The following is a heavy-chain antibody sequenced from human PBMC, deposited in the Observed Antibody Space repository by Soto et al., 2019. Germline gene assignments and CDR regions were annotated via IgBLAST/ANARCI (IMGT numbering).Heavy chain of an antibody. V-gene: IGHV1-69*01. D-gene: IGHD6-13*01. J-gene: IGHJ4*02. CDR3: AIPLPKQQLVRGAFDH. CDR1: GGTFRNYA. Sequence: QVQLVQSGAEVKKPGSSVKLSCKTSGGTFRNYAINWVRQAPRQGLEWMGGSIPVFGTANYAQTFQGRFTTTADESTSTGYMEHSSLRSEDTAVYYCAIPLPKQQLVRGAFDHWGQGTLVTVAS. CDR2: SIPVFGTA.